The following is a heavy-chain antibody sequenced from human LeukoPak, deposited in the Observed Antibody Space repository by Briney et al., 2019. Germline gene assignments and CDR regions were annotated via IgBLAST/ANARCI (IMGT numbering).Heavy chain of an antibody. V-gene: IGHV3-23*01. Sequence: PGGSLRLSCAASGFTLSSYAMSWVRQAPGKGLEWVSGISGSGGSKYYADSVKGRFTISRDNSKNTLYLQMNSLRAEDTAVYYCAKDVGTGYYDSSGYYVYWGQGTLVTVSS. J-gene: IGHJ4*02. CDR3: AKDVGTGYYDSSGYYVY. D-gene: IGHD3-22*01. CDR2: ISGSGGSK. CDR1: GFTLSSYA.